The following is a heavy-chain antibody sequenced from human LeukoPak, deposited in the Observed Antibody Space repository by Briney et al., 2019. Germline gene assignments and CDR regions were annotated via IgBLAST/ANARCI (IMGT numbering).Heavy chain of an antibody. CDR1: GGSISSSSYY. J-gene: IGHJ4*02. CDR2: IYYSGST. D-gene: IGHD3-3*01. Sequence: SETLSLTCTVSGGSISSSSYYWGWIRQPPGKGLEWIGSIYYSGSTYYSPSLKSRVTISVDTSKNQFSLKLSSVTAADTAVYYCARLITIFGVDPDYWGQGTLVTVSS. V-gene: IGHV4-39*01. CDR3: ARLITIFGVDPDY.